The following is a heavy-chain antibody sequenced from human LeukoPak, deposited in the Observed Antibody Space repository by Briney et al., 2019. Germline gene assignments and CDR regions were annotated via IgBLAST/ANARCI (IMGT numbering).Heavy chain of an antibody. V-gene: IGHV3-23*01. CDR3: AKASPGHCSGAFCYHFDS. J-gene: IGHJ4*02. D-gene: IGHD2-15*01. CDR2: ITTSGEST. CDR1: AFTVTDLA. Sequence: QAGRSLRLSCPPNAFTVTDLAMSWVRQSPGKGREWVSSITTSGESTYYADSVKGRFAISRDNSGSTLYLQMNSLRIEDSAVYYCAKASPGHCSGAFCYHFDSWGQGTLVTVSS.